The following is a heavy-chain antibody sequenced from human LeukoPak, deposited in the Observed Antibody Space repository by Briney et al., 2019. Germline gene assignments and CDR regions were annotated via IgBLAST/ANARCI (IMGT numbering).Heavy chain of an antibody. D-gene: IGHD3-10*02. CDR3: VRGAGGPRNYVLDY. J-gene: IGHJ4*02. CDR1: GFTFSSYG. Sequence: GGSLRLSCAASGFTFSSYGMHWVRQAPGKGLEWVAVIWYDGSNKYYADSVKGRFTISRDNSKNTLYLQMNSLRAEDTAVYYCVRGAGGPRNYVLDYWGQGALVSVSS. CDR2: IWYDGSNK. V-gene: IGHV3-33*01.